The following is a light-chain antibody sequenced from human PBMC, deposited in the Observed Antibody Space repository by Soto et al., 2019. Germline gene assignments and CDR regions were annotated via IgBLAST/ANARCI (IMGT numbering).Light chain of an antibody. CDR2: GND. CDR1: SSNIGAGYE. J-gene: IGLJ1*01. CDR3: QSYDRGLTAYV. Sequence: QSVLTQPPSVSGAPGQRVTISCTGTSSNIGAGYEVPWYHQLPGTAPKFLVSGNDNRPSGVPDRLSASKSGTSGSLAITGLQAEDEGHYYCQSYDRGLTAYVFGTGTKVTVL. V-gene: IGLV1-40*01.